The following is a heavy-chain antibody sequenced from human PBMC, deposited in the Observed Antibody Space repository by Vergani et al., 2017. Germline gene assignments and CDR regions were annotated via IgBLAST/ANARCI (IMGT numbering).Heavy chain of an antibody. D-gene: IGHD3-10*01. CDR2: IYSGDET. CDR1: GSTVSGNY. V-gene: IGHV3-66*02. CDR3: ARWNYYGSGTYVDP. Sequence: ELQLVESGRGLVQPGGSLRLSCAASGSTVSGNYMTWVRQAPGKGREWVSHIYSGDETYYADSVKGRVTITRDTSKNTLRLTINNLRVDDTAVYYCARWNYYGSGTYVDPWGQGTLVTVSS. J-gene: IGHJ5*02.